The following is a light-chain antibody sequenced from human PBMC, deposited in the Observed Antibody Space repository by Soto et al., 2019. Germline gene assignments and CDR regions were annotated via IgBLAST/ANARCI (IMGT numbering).Light chain of an antibody. CDR3: QQRSNWPQIT. CDR1: QSVSSSY. CDR2: DVS. J-gene: IGKJ5*01. Sequence: EIVLTQSPGTLSLSPGERATLSCRASQSVSSSYLAWYQQKPGQAPRLLIYDVSNRATGIPARFSGSGSGTDFTLTIGSLEPEDFAVYYCQQRSNWPQITFGQGTRLEIK. V-gene: IGKV3D-20*02.